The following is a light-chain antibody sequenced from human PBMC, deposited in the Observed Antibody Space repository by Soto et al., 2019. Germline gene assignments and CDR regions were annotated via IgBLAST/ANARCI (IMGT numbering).Light chain of an antibody. V-gene: IGLV1-40*01. J-gene: IGLJ1*01. CDR3: QSYDSTLSDRYV. CDR2: GNI. CDR1: SSNIGAGYD. Sequence: QSVLTQPPSVSGARGQRVTISWTGSSSNIGAGYDVHWYQQRPGTGPKLLIFGNINRPSGVPDRFSGSKSGTSASLAITGLQAEDEGDYYCQSYDSTLSDRYVFGTGTKVTVL.